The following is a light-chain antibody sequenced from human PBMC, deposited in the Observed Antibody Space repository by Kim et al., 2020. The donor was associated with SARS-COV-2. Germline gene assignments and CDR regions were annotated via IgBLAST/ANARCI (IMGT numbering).Light chain of an antibody. CDR1: SLRNYY. CDR2: AKN. V-gene: IGLV3-19*01. CDR3: NSRDSSGNHLV. Sequence: LGTTVRIPCQGDSLRNYYANRYQQKPGQAPVLVIYAKNNRPSGIPDRFSGSSSGNTASLTITGAQAEDEADYYCNSRDSSGNHLVFGGGTQLTVL. J-gene: IGLJ2*01.